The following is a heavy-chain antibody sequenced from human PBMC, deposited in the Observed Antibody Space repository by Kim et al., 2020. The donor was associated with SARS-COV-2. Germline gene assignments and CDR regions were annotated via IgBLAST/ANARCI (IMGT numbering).Heavy chain of an antibody. CDR2: IWYDGSNK. D-gene: IGHD2-15*01. V-gene: IGHV3-33*06. J-gene: IGHJ6*02. Sequence: GGSLRLSCAASGFTFSSYGMHWVRQAPGKGLEWVAVIWYDGSNKYYADSVKGRFTISRDNSKNTLYLQMNSLRAEDTAVYYCAKGARYCSGGSCYPRYYYYYGVDVWGQGATVTVSS. CDR1: GFTFSSYG. CDR3: AKGARYCSGGSCYPRYYYYYGVDV.